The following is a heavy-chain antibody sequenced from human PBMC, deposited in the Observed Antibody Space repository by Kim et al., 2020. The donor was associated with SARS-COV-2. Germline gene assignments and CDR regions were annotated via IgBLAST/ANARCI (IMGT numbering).Heavy chain of an antibody. V-gene: IGHV3-11*06. J-gene: IGHJ4*02. Sequence: KGRFTISRDNAKNSLYLQMNSLRAEDTAVYYCARDLYGSGSYYQMAAFDYWGQGTLVTVSS. CDR3: ARDLYGSGSYYQMAAFDY. D-gene: IGHD3-10*01.